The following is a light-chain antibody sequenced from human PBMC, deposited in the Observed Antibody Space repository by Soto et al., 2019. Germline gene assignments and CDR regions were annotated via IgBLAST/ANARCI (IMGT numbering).Light chain of an antibody. CDR2: EVS. CDR3: SSYAGSNNYV. J-gene: IGLJ1*01. Sequence: SVLTQPPSPSGAPGQSVTISCPGNSSDVGGYNYVSWYQQYPGKAPKVMIYEVSVRPSGVPDRFSGSKSGNTASLTVSGLQAEDEADYYCSSYAGSNNYVFGPGTKVTVL. CDR1: SSDVGGYNY. V-gene: IGLV2-8*01.